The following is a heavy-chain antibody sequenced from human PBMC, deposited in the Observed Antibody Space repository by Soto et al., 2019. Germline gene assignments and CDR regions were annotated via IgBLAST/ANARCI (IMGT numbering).Heavy chain of an antibody. Sequence: QVQLVESGGGVVQPGRSLRLSCAESGFTFSSYGMHWVRQAPGKGLEWVAVIWYDGSNKYYADSVKGRFTISRDNSKNTLYLQMNSLRAEDTAVYYCARGSALLWFGELSYFDYWGQGTLVTVSS. D-gene: IGHD3-10*01. J-gene: IGHJ4*02. CDR1: GFTFSSYG. CDR3: ARGSALLWFGELSYFDY. CDR2: IWYDGSNK. V-gene: IGHV3-33*01.